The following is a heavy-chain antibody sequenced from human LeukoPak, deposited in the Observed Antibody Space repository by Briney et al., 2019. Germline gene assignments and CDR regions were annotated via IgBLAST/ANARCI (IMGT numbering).Heavy chain of an antibody. CDR2: ISSSSSYI. Sequence: GGSVRLSCAASGFTFSSYSMNWVRQAPGKGLEWVSSISSSSSYIYYADSVKGRFTISRDKAKNSLYLQMNSLRAEDTAVYDCARDLPAAIRDPYFDYWGQGTLVTVSS. CDR3: ARDLPAAIRDPYFDY. V-gene: IGHV3-21*01. J-gene: IGHJ4*02. D-gene: IGHD2-2*02. CDR1: GFTFSSYS.